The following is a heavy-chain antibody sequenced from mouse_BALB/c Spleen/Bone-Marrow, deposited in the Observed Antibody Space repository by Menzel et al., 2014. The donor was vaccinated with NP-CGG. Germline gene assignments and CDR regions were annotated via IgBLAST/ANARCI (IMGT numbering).Heavy chain of an antibody. J-gene: IGHJ3*01. CDR2: INPSNGGT. V-gene: IGHV1S81*02. D-gene: IGHD2-1*01. Sequence: LVESGAELVKPGASVKLSCKASGYTFTSYYIYWVKQRPGQGLEWIGEINPSNGGTNFNEKFKGKATLTVDKSSSTAYMQLSSLTSEDSAVYYCTRSNGNWFAYWGQGTLVTVSA. CDR3: TRSNGNWFAY. CDR1: GYTFTSYY.